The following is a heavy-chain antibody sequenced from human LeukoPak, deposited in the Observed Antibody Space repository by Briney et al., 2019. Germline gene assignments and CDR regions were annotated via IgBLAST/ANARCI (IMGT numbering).Heavy chain of an antibody. Sequence: ASVKVSCKASGYTSTGYYMHWVRQAPGQGLEWMGWINPNSGGTNYAQKFQGRVTMTRDTSISTAYMELSRLRSDDTAVYYCARGGGYFDWLLDYWGQGTLVTVSS. V-gene: IGHV1-2*02. J-gene: IGHJ4*02. CDR2: INPNSGGT. CDR3: ARGGGYFDWLLDY. D-gene: IGHD3-9*01. CDR1: GYTSTGYY.